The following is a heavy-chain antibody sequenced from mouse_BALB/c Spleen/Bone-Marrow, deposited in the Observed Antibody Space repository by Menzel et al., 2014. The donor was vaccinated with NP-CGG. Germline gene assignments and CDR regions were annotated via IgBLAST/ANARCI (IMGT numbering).Heavy chain of an antibody. D-gene: IGHD2-3*01. J-gene: IGHJ4*01. CDR1: GFSLTGFG. CDR2: ISADGST. Sequence: VQLVESGPGLVAPSQSLSITCTVSGFSLTGFGVNWVRQPPGKGLEWLGMISADGSTDYNSALKSRLSISKANSKSQVFFKMNSLQTDDTASYYCARADGSGYAMDYWGQGTSVTVSS. V-gene: IGHV2-6-7*01. CDR3: ARADGSGYAMDY.